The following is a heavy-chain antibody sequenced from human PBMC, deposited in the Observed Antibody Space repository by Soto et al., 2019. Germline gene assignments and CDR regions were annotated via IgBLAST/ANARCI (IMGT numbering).Heavy chain of an antibody. V-gene: IGHV3-23*01. CDR3: AKDRGQSLYYYYGLDV. D-gene: IGHD3-10*01. J-gene: IGHJ6*02. CDR1: GFIFSNA. Sequence: GGSLRLSCAASGFIFSNALSWVRQAPGKGLEWVSAISGSGGDTYYADSVKGRFTVSRDNSKNTMYLQMNNLRADDTAVYYCAKDRGQSLYYYYGLDVWGQGTTVTVSS. CDR2: ISGSGGDT.